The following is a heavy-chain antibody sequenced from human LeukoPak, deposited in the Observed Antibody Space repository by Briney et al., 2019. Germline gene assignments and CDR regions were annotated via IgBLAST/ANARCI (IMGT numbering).Heavy chain of an antibody. CDR1: GGSFSGYY. Sequence: SETLSLTCAVYGGSFSGYYWSWIRQPPGKGLEWIGEINHSGSTNYNPSLKSRVNISVDTSKNQFSLKLSSVTAADTAVYYCARGLRFLEWLSRGYMDVWGKGTTVTVSS. J-gene: IGHJ6*03. CDR2: INHSGST. D-gene: IGHD3-3*01. V-gene: IGHV4-34*01. CDR3: ARGLRFLEWLSRGYMDV.